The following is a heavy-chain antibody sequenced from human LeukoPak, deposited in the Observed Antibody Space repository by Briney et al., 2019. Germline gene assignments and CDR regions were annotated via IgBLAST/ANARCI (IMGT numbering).Heavy chain of an antibody. CDR2: ISSSSSSI. V-gene: IGHV3-21*01. J-gene: IGHJ3*02. Sequence: GGSLRLSCAASGFTFSDYYMSWIRQAPGKGLEWVSSISSSSSSIYYADSVKGRFTISRDNARNSLYLQMNSLRAEDTAVYYCARERWLQLTDAFDIWGQGTMVTVSS. CDR3: ARERWLQLTDAFDI. CDR1: GFTFSDYY. D-gene: IGHD5-24*01.